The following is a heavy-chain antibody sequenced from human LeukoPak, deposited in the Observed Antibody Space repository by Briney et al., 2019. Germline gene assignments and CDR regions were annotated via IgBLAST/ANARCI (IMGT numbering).Heavy chain of an antibody. CDR1: GFTFSSYG. D-gene: IGHD3-22*01. J-gene: IGHJ6*04. CDR3: AKSGDDSSQGLDV. V-gene: IGHV3-30*18. Sequence: PGGSLRLSCAASGFTFSSYGMHWVRQAPGKGLEGVAVISYDESVKYYSDSVKGRFTISRDNSKNTLYLQMNSLRAEDTAVYYCAKSGDDSSQGLDVWGKGTTVTVSS. CDR2: ISYDESVK.